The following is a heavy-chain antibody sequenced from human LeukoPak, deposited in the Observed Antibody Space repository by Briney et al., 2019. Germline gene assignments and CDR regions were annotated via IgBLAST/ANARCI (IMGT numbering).Heavy chain of an antibody. J-gene: IGHJ4*02. V-gene: IGHV4-39*01. Sequence: PSETLSLTCTVSGDSIISSGHYWGWIRQAPGKGLEWIGSIYYSGSTYYSPSLKSRVTVSADTSKNQFSLKMSSVTAADTAVYYCARYKDTVIARAFDYWGQGTLVTVSS. CDR3: ARYKDTVIARAFDY. CDR2: IYYSGST. D-gene: IGHD3-10*01. CDR1: GDSIISSGHY.